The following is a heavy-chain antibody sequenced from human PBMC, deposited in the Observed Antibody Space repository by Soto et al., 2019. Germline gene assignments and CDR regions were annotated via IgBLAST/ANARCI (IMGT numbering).Heavy chain of an antibody. CDR3: AHSRAFFHYYYMDV. V-gene: IGHV2-5*02. Sequence: SGPTLVNPTQTLTLTCTFSGFSPSTSGVGVDWIRQSPGKALEWLALIYWDDDKRYSPSLKSRLTITKDTSKNQVVLTMTDMDPVDTGTYYCAHSRAFFHYYYMDVWGKGTTVTVSS. J-gene: IGHJ6*03. CDR1: GFSPSTSGVG. CDR2: IYWDDDK.